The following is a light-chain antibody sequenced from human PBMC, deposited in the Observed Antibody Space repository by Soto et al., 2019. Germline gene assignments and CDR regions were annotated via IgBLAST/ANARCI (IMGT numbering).Light chain of an antibody. CDR2: EVN. Sequence: QSVLTQPASVSGSPGQSITISCTGTSSDIGSYNLVSWYQQHPGKAPKLIIYEVNKRPSGVSNRFSGPKSGITASLTISGLQAEDEDDYYCCLYAGSTTYVFGTGTKLTVL. CDR3: CLYAGSTTYV. V-gene: IGLV2-23*02. CDR1: SSDIGSYNL. J-gene: IGLJ1*01.